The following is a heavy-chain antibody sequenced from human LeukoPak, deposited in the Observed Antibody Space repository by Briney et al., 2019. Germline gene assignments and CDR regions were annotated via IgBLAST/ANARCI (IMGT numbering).Heavy chain of an antibody. CDR3: AESGDGSGSYYNVLGPYYYYMDV. CDR2: IRYDGSNK. CDR1: GFTFSSYG. D-gene: IGHD3-10*01. Sequence: GGSLRLSCAASGFTFSSYGMHWVRQAPGKGLEWVAFIRYDGSNKYYADSVKGRFTISRDNSKNTLYLQMNSLRAEDTAVYYCAESGDGSGSYYNVLGPYYYYMDVWGKGTTVTISS. V-gene: IGHV3-30*02. J-gene: IGHJ6*03.